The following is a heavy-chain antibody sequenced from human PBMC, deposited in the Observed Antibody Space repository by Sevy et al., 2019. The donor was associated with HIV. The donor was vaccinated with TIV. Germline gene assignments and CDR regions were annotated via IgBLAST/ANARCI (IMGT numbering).Heavy chain of an antibody. V-gene: IGHV1-24*01. CDR3: ATTKDYYDSSGYPFDY. D-gene: IGHD3-22*01. J-gene: IGHJ4*02. CDR2: FDPEDGET. CDR1: GYTLTELS. Sequence: ASVKVSCKVSGYTLTELSMHWLRQAPGKGLEWVGSFDPEDGETVYEHNFQGRVSMTEDTSTETAYMEVISLKFEDTAWYYWATTKDYYDSSGYPFDYWGQGTLVTVSS.